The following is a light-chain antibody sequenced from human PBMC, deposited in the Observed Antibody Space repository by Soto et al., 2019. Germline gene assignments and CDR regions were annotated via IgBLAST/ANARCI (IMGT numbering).Light chain of an antibody. V-gene: IGKV1-9*01. J-gene: IGKJ4*01. CDR3: QQLNSYPLT. Sequence: IQLTQSPSSLSASVGDRVTITCRASQGISSYLTWYQQKPGKAPKLLIYAAPTLHSGVPSKFSGSGSGTDFTLTISSLQPEDFATYYCQQLNSYPLTFGGGTKVDIK. CDR2: AAP. CDR1: QGISSY.